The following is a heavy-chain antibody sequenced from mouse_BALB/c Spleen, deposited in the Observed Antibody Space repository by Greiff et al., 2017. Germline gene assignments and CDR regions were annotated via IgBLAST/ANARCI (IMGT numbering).Heavy chain of an antibody. V-gene: IGHV5-4*02. CDR2: ISDGGSYT. J-gene: IGHJ4*01. D-gene: IGHD4-1*01. Sequence: EVQRVESGGGLVKPGGSLKLSCAASGFTFSDYYMYWVRQTPEKRLEWVATISDGGSYTYYPDSVKGRFTISRDNAKNNLYLQMSSLKSEDTAMYYCARGGTLYAMDYWGQGTSVTVSS. CDR3: ARGGTLYAMDY. CDR1: GFTFSDYY.